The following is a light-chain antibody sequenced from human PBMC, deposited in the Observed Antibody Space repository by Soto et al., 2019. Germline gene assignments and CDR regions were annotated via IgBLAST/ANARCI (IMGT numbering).Light chain of an antibody. J-gene: IGKJ1*01. CDR3: QQYYSYPQT. Sequence: AIRMTQSPSSFSASSGDRVTITCRASQDVSSYLAWFQQKPGKAPKLLIYAASTLQSGVPSRFSGSGSGTNFTLTISCLQSEDFATYYCQQYYSYPQTFGPGTKVEIK. CDR1: QDVSSY. CDR2: AAS. V-gene: IGKV1-8*01.